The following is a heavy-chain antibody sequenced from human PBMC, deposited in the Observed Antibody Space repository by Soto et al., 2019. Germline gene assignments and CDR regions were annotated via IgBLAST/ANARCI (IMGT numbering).Heavy chain of an antibody. CDR1: GGTFSSYT. CDR2: IIPILGIA. J-gene: IGHJ3*02. D-gene: IGHD1-1*01. CDR3: ARPETGDAFDI. V-gene: IGHV1-69*02. Sequence: SVKVSCKASGGTFSSYTISWVRQAPGQGLEWMGRIIPILGIANYAQKFQGRVTITADKSTSTAYMELSSLRAEDTAVYYCARPETGDAFDIWGQGTMVTVSS.